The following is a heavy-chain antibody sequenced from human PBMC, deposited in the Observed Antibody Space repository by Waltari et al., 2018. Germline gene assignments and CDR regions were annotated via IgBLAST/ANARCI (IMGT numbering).Heavy chain of an antibody. Sequence: QVQLVESGGGVVQPGRSLRLSCAASGFTFSSYAMHWVRQAPGKGLEWVAVISYDGSNKYYADSVKGRFTISRDNSKNTLYLQMNSLRAEDTAVYYCARDGLLWFGEFPQNYYGMDVWGQGTTVTVSS. J-gene: IGHJ6*02. CDR2: ISYDGSNK. CDR1: GFTFSSYA. CDR3: ARDGLLWFGEFPQNYYGMDV. D-gene: IGHD3-10*01. V-gene: IGHV3-30*04.